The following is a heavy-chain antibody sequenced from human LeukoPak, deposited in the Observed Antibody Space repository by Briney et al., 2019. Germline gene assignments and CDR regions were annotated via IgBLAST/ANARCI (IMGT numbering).Heavy chain of an antibody. CDR2: ISSSSYI. V-gene: IGHV3-21*01. Sequence: GALRLSCAASGFTFSSYEMNWVRQAPGKGLEWVSSISSSSYIYYADSVKGRFTISRDNAKNSLYLQMNSLRAEDTAVYYCARALPPGYWGQGTLVTVSS. CDR1: GFTFSSYE. J-gene: IGHJ4*02. D-gene: IGHD3-10*01. CDR3: ARALPPGY.